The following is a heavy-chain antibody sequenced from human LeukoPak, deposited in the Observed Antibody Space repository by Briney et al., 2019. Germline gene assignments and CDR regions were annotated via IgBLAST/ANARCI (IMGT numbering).Heavy chain of an antibody. CDR2: IHPEDSDI. J-gene: IGHJ4*02. CDR1: GYSFTDYW. CDR3: ARLPGTGYYHFDL. D-gene: IGHD3-9*01. Sequence: GESLKISCQGSGYSFTDYWIGWVRQTPGRGLEWLGIIHPEDSDIKYSPSFQGQVTISADKSITTAYLHWSSLKASDTAMYYCARLPGTGYYHFDLWGQGTQVTVSS. V-gene: IGHV5-51*01.